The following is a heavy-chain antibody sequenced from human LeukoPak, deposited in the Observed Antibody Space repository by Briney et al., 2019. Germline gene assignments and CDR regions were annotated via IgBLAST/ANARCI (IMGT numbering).Heavy chain of an antibody. CDR3: ARRTSHCYFCEDY. J-gene: IGHJ4*02. D-gene: IGHD2-21*02. CDR2: ISSSSSYI. V-gene: IGHV3-21*01. CDR1: GFTFSSYS. Sequence: GSLRLSCAASGFTFSSYSINWVRQAPGKGLEWVSSISSSSSYIYYADSVKGRFTISRDNAKNSLYLQMNSLRAEDTAVYYRARRTSHCYFCEDYGGQGTLVTVSS.